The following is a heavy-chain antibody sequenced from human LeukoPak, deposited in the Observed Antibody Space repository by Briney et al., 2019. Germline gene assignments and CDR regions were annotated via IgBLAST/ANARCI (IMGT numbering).Heavy chain of an antibody. Sequence: PGRSLRLSCAASGFTFDDYAMHWVRQAPGKGLEWVANIKQDGSEKYYVDSVKGRFTISRDNAKNSLYLQMNSLRAEDTAVYYCARDFYYDFWSGYSNAFDIWGQGTMVTVSS. J-gene: IGHJ3*02. CDR2: IKQDGSEK. D-gene: IGHD3-3*01. CDR3: ARDFYYDFWSGYSNAFDI. V-gene: IGHV3-7*01. CDR1: GFTFDDYA.